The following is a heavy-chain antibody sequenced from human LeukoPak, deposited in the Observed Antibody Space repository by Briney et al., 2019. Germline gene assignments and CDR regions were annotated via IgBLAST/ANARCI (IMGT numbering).Heavy chain of an antibody. CDR3: ARGPGSSGGAFVGDY. V-gene: IGHV3-74*01. CDR2: IDGGGSST. CDR1: GFTFSNHW. J-gene: IGHJ4*01. Sequence: GGSLRLSCAASGFTFSNHWMHWVRQVPGKGLVWVSRIDGGGSSTSYVGSVRGRFSISRDNGKSTLYLQMNSLKVEDTAVYYCARGPGSSGGAFVGDYWGHGTLVTVSS. D-gene: IGHD3-22*01.